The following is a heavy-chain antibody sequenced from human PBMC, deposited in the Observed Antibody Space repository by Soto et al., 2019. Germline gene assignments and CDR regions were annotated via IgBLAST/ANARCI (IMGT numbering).Heavy chain of an antibody. J-gene: IGHJ4*02. D-gene: IGHD3-3*01. CDR2: IWYDGSNK. V-gene: IGHV3-33*01. CDR1: GFTFSSYG. Sequence: GGSLRLSCAASGFTFSSYGMHLVRQSPGKGLEGVAVIWYDGSNKYYADSVKGRFTISRDNSKNTLYLQMNSMRAEDTAVYYCASAAGIWVYDFWSGYYTPSDYWGQGNLVAVSS. CDR3: ASAAGIWVYDFWSGYYTPSDY.